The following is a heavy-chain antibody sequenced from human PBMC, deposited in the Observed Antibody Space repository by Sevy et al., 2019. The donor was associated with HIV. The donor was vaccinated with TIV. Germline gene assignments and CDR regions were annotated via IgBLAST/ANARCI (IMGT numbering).Heavy chain of an antibody. CDR3: ARERITMVEGVFITTYYHYGMDV. D-gene: IGHD3-10*01. V-gene: IGHV1-2*06. Sequence: ASVKVSCKASGYTFSNYYMDWVRQAPGQGLEWMGQINPNSGGTNYAQKFQGRVTMTRDTSIRTAYMKRTRLRSDDTAGYYCARERITMVEGVFITTYYHYGMDVWGQGTTVTVSS. CDR2: INPNSGGT. CDR1: GYTFSNYY. J-gene: IGHJ6*02.